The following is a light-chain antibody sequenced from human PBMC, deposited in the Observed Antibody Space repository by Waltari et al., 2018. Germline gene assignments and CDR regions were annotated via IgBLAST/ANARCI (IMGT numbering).Light chain of an antibody. CDR3: AAWDDSLSAWV. CDR2: RND. CDR1: SSNIGSNY. J-gene: IGLJ3*02. V-gene: IGLV1-47*01. Sequence: QSVLTQPPSASGTPGQRVTISSSGSSSNIGSNYVYWYQQLPGPAPKLLISRNDQRPPGVPDRFSGSKSGTSASLAISGLRSEDEADYFCAAWDDSLSAWVFGGGTKLTVL.